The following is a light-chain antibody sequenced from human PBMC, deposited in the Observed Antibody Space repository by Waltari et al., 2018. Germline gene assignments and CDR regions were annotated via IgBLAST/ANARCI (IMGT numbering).Light chain of an antibody. CDR3: QQYSGGCT. J-gene: IGKJ2*02. CDR2: WAS. Sequence: DIVMTQSPDSLAVSLGERATINCKSSQSVFYSPNKKNYIAWYQQKPGQPPKLLIYWASTRESWVPDRFSGSGSVTDFTLTISSLQAEDVAVYFCQQYSGGCTFGQGTKLEIK. V-gene: IGKV4-1*01. CDR1: QSVFYSPNKKNY.